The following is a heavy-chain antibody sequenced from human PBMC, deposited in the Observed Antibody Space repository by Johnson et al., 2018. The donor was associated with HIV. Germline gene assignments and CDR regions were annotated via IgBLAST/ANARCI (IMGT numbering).Heavy chain of an antibody. J-gene: IGHJ3*02. Sequence: VQLVESGGGVVRPGGSLRLSCAASRFTFNNYAMSWVRQVPGEGLEWVSGINWNGGSTNYADSVKGRFSISRYNAKNSLYLQMNSLRAEDTALYYCARDLGIAVAGQIGYDAFDIWGQGTMVTVSS. V-gene: IGHV3-20*04. CDR1: RFTFNNYA. CDR2: INWNGGST. D-gene: IGHD6-19*01. CDR3: ARDLGIAVAGQIGYDAFDI.